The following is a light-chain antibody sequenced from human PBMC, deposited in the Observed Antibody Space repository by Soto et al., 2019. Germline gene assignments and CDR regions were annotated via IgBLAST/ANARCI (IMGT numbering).Light chain of an antibody. CDR2: DAS. J-gene: IGKJ1*01. Sequence: EIVWTQSPGTLSLSPGYRATPSCRASQSVSSSYLAWYQQKPGQAPRLLIYDASNRATGIPARFSGSGSGTDFTLTSSSLEPEDFAVYYCQQYNIWPRTFGQGTKVDIK. CDR3: QQYNIWPRT. CDR1: QSVSSSY. V-gene: IGKV3-20*01.